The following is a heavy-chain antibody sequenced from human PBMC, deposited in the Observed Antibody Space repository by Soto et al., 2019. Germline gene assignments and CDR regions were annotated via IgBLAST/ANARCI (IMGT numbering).Heavy chain of an antibody. V-gene: IGHV5-51*01. CDR1: GYSFTSYW. CDR3: ARQSYYYDSSGYSYGMDV. Sequence: GESLKISCKTSGYSFTSYWIHWVRQMPGKELEWMGSIYPGNSDTRYSPSFQGHVTISADSSSSTAYLQWSSLKASDAAMYYCARQSYYYDSSGYSYGMDVWGQGTTVTVSS. J-gene: IGHJ6*02. D-gene: IGHD3-22*01. CDR2: IYPGNSDT.